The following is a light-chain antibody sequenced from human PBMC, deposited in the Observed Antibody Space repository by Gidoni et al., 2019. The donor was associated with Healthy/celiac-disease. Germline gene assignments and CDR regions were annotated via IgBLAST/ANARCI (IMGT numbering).Light chain of an antibody. CDR1: QSVSSN. Sequence: EIVMTQSPATLSVSPGERATLSCRASQSVSSNLAWYQQKPGQAPRLLIYGASTRATGIPARFSGSGSGTEFTLTISSLQSEDFAVYYCQQYNNWPLRTFXXXTKLEIK. CDR3: QQYNNWPLRT. V-gene: IGKV3-15*01. CDR2: GAS. J-gene: IGKJ2*01.